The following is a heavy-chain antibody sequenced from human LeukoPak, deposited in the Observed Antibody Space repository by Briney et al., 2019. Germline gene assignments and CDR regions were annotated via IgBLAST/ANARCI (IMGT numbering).Heavy chain of an antibody. V-gene: IGHV3-9*01. CDR3: AKDTGYSSGWYLFDY. D-gene: IGHD6-19*01. J-gene: IGHJ4*02. Sequence: GRSLRLSCAASGFTFDDYAMHWVRQAPGKGLEWVSGISWNSGSIGYADSVKGRFTISRDNAKNSLYLQMNSLRAEDTALYYCAKDTGYSSGWYLFDYWGQGTPVTVSS. CDR2: ISWNSGSI. CDR1: GFTFDDYA.